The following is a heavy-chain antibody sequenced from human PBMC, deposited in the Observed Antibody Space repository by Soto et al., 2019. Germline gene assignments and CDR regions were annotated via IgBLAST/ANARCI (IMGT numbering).Heavy chain of an antibody. CDR2: ISWNSGSI. J-gene: IGHJ2*01. CDR3: AKANRGWGYFDL. V-gene: IGHV3-9*01. CDR1: GFTFDDYA. D-gene: IGHD3-16*01. Sequence: GGSLRLSCAASGFTFDDYAMHWVRQAPGKGLEWVSGISWNSGSIGYADSVKGRFTISRDNAKNSLYLQMNSLRAEDTALYYCAKANRGWGYFDLWGRGTLVTVSS.